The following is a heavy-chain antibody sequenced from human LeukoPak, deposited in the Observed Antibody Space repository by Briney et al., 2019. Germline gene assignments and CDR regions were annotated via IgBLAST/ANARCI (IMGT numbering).Heavy chain of an antibody. V-gene: IGHV3-23*01. D-gene: IGHD6-19*01. CDR3: AKSRSDWYLYDY. J-gene: IGHJ4*02. Sequence: GGSLRLSCAASGFTLSSYGMSWLRQAPGQGLEWVSVISGSAGSAYYAASVTGRFTISRDNSKNTLYLQMNGLGAEDTAVYYCAKSRSDWYLYDYWGQGILVTVSS. CDR1: GFTLSSYG. CDR2: ISGSAGSA.